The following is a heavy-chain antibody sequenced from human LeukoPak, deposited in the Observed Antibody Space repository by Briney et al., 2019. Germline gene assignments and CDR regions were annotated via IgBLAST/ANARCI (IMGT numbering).Heavy chain of an antibody. Sequence: ASVKVSCKASGYTFTSYGISWVRQAPGQGLEWMGWISAYNGNTNYAQKLQGRVTMTTDTSTSTAYMELRSLRSDGTAVYYCARDLGFSMVRGVEWFDPWGQGTLVTVSS. CDR3: ARDLGFSMVRGVEWFDP. V-gene: IGHV1-18*01. D-gene: IGHD3-10*01. CDR2: ISAYNGNT. J-gene: IGHJ5*02. CDR1: GYTFTSYG.